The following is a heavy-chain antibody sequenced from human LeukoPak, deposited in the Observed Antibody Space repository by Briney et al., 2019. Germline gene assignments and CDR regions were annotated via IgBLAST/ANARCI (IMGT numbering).Heavy chain of an antibody. CDR2: INHSGST. D-gene: IGHD4-17*01. Sequence: PSETLSLTCAVYGGSFSGYYWSWIRQPPGKGLEWIGEINHSGSTNYNPSLKSRVTISVDTSKNQFSLKLSPVTAADTAVYYCARDLPTVTRTLDWFDPWGQGTLVTVSS. V-gene: IGHV4-34*01. CDR1: GGSFSGYY. J-gene: IGHJ5*02. CDR3: ARDLPTVTRTLDWFDP.